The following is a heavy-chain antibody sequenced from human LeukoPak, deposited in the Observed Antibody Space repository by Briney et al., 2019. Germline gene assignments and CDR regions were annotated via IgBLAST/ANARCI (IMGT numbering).Heavy chain of an antibody. V-gene: IGHV3-21*01. J-gene: IGHJ4*02. CDR3: ARDGYRFSGYVARYFDY. CDR2: ISSSSSYI. CDR1: GFTFSSYS. Sequence: PGGSLRLSCAASGFTFSSYSMNWVRQAPGKGLEWVSSISSSSSYIYYADSVKGRFTISRDNAKNSLYLQMNSLRAEDTAVYYCARDGYRFSGYVARYFDYWGQGTLVTVSS. D-gene: IGHD5-12*01.